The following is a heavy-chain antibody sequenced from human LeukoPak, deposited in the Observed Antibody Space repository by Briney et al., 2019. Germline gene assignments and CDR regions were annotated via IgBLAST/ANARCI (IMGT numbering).Heavy chain of an antibody. CDR2: ISGSGGST. J-gene: IGHJ2*01. D-gene: IGHD6-13*01. CDR3: AKGKQQLVLWYFDL. CDR1: GFTFTSHA. V-gene: IGHV3-23*01. Sequence: GGSLRLSCVVSGFTFTSHAMSWVRQAPGKGLEWVSAISGSGGSTYYADSVKGRFTISRDNSKNTLYLQMNSLRAEDTAVYYCAKGKQQLVLWYFDLWGRGTLVTVSS.